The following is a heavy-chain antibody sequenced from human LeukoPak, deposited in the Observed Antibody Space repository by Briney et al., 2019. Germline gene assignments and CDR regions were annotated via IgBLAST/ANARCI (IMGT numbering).Heavy chain of an antibody. D-gene: IGHD3-22*01. Sequence: ASAKVSCKASGYTFIGYYMHWVRQAPGQGLEWMGWINPNSGGTNYAQKFQGRVTMTRDTSISTAYMELSRLRSDDTAVYYCARGMHYYDSSFDYWGQGTLVTVSS. CDR1: GYTFIGYY. CDR3: ARGMHYYDSSFDY. CDR2: INPNSGGT. J-gene: IGHJ4*02. V-gene: IGHV1-2*02.